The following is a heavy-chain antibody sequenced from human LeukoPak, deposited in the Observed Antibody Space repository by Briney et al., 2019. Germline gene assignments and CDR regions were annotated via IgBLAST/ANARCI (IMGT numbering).Heavy chain of an antibody. V-gene: IGHV4-59*01. CDR1: GDSMTTYY. J-gene: IGHJ4*02. CDR3: ARGVRIAL. D-gene: IGHD6-13*01. Sequence: SETLSLTCTVSGDSMTTYYWNWIRQPPGKGLEWIGNIYYSGSTNYNPSLKSRVVISVDTSKNQFSLKLNSVTAADTAVDYCARGVRIALWGQGIQVTVSS. CDR2: IYYSGST.